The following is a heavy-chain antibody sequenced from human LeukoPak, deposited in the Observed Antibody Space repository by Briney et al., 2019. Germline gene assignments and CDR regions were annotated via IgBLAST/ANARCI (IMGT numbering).Heavy chain of an antibody. CDR3: AKAHSGSYPGAFDI. D-gene: IGHD1-26*01. CDR1: GFTFSSYA. Sequence: GGSLRLSCAASGFTFSSYAMSWVRQAPGKGLEWVSAISSSGGSTYYADSVKGRFTISRANSKNTLYLQMYSLRAGDTAVYYCAKAHSGSYPGAFDIWGQGTMVTVSS. V-gene: IGHV3-23*01. CDR2: ISSSGGST. J-gene: IGHJ3*02.